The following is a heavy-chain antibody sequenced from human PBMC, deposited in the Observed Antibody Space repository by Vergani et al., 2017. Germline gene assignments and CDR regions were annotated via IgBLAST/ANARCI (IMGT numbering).Heavy chain of an antibody. Sequence: QVQLQESGPGLVKPSETLSLTCTVSGYSISSGYYWGWIRQPPGKGLEWIGSIYHSGSTYYNPSLKIRVTISVDTSKNQFSLKLSSVTAADTAVYYCATRAVAGTGVGYRVFDYWGQGTLVTVSS. CDR1: GYSISSGYY. D-gene: IGHD6-19*01. CDR3: ATRAVAGTGVGYRVFDY. CDR2: IYHSGST. V-gene: IGHV4-38-2*02. J-gene: IGHJ4*02.